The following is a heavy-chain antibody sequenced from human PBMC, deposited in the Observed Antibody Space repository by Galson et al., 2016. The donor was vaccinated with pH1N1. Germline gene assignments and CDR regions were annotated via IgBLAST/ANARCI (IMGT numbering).Heavy chain of an antibody. V-gene: IGHV4-31*03. CDR1: GGSIRSGDSY. CDR3: ARRFLEQLEGLPSDAFDF. CDR2: IFYTGIT. J-gene: IGHJ3*01. D-gene: IGHD3-3*01. Sequence: TLSLTCTVSGGSIRSGDSYWTWIRHHPGRGLEWIGHIFYTGITHYSPSLKSRVTISVDTSKSQFSLKLSSVTAADTAVYYCARRFLEQLEGLPSDAFDFWGQGTLVTVAS.